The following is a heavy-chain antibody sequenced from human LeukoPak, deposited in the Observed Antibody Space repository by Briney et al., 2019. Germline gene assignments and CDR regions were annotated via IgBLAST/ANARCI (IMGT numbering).Heavy chain of an antibody. D-gene: IGHD5-12*01. CDR1: GDTFSSYA. J-gene: IGHJ4*02. V-gene: IGHV1-69*05. CDR2: IIPIFDTT. CDR3: ARGGSYFDY. Sequence: SVKVSCKDSGDTFSSYAISWVRQAPGQGLEWMGRIIPIFDTTTYAQKFQGRVTITTDESTSTAYMELSSLRSEDTAVHYCARGGSYFDYWGQGTLVTVSS.